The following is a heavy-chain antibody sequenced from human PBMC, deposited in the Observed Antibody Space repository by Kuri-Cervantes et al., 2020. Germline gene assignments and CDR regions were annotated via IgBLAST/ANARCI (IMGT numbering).Heavy chain of an antibody. Sequence: GGSLRLSCAASGFTFDDYAMHWVRQAPGKGLEWVSGISWNSGSIGYADSVKGRFTISRDNAKNSLYLQMNSLRAEDTALYYCARDFPPHYSSSVPDAFDIWGQGTLVTVSS. CDR2: ISWNSGSI. D-gene: IGHD6-6*01. CDR1: GFTFDDYA. J-gene: IGHJ3*02. CDR3: ARDFPPHYSSSVPDAFDI. V-gene: IGHV3-9*01.